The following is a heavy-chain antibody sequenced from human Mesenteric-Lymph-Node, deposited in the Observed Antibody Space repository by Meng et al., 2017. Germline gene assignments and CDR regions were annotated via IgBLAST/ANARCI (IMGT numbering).Heavy chain of an antibody. D-gene: IGHD2-15*01. CDR1: GFAFSSYG. V-gene: IGHV3-23*01. CDR3: AKDMTWRGIVVVVAATTRGGMDV. J-gene: IGHJ6*02. Sequence: GESLKISCAASGFAFSSYGMHWVRQAPGKGLEWVSGISASGGSTYYADSVKGRFTISRDNSKNTLYLQMNTLRAEDTAVYYCAKDMTWRGIVVVVAATTRGGMDVWGQGTTVTVSS. CDR2: ISASGGST.